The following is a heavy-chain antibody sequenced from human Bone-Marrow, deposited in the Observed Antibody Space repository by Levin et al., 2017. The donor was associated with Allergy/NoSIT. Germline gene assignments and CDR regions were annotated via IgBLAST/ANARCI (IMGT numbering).Heavy chain of an antibody. CDR3: ARRSRGTGRHQKNYYGLYGLDV. V-gene: IGHV5-51*03. J-gene: IGHJ6*02. CDR1: GYSFSTYW. Sequence: PAASVKVSCKGSGYSFSTYWLVWVRQVPGKGLECMGIVYPDDADTKYTPSFQGRVTISADKSTSTAYLQWSSLKASDTAMYYGARRSRGTGRHQKNYYGLYGLDVWGQGTTVTVPS. D-gene: IGHD3-10*01. CDR2: VYPDDADT.